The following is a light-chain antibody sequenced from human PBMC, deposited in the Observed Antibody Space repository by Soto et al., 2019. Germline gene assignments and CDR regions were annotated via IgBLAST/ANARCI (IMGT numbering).Light chain of an antibody. CDR1: KLGDKY. CDR3: QAWDSNVV. CDR2: QNN. Sequence: SYELTQPPSVSVSPGQTASITCSGDKLGDKYACWYQQKPGQSPVLVIYQNNKRPSAIPERFSGSNSGNTATLTISGTQAMDEADYYCQAWDSNVVFGGGTKLTVL. V-gene: IGLV3-1*01. J-gene: IGLJ2*01.